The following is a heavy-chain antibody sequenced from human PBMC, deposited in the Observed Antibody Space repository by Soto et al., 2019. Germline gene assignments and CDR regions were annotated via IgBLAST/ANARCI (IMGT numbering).Heavy chain of an antibody. D-gene: IGHD1-1*01. Sequence: SETLSLTCTVSGGSISSGGYYWSWIRQHPGKGLEWIGYIYYSWSTYYNPSLKSRVTISVDTSKNQFSLRLSSVTAADTAVYYCARVTSLEHHFDYWGQGTLVTVSS. CDR1: GGSISSGGYY. CDR2: IYYSWST. J-gene: IGHJ4*02. CDR3: ARVTSLEHHFDY. V-gene: IGHV4-31*03.